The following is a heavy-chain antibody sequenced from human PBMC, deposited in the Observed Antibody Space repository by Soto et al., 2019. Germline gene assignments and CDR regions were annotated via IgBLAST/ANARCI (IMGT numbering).Heavy chain of an antibody. CDR2: INPSGGST. D-gene: IGHD2-15*01. Sequence: QVQLVQSGAEVKKPGASVKVSCKASGYTFTSYYMHWVRQAPGQGLEWMGIINPSGGSTSYAQKFQRGVTMTRDTSTSTVYMGLSSLRSEDTAVYYCARDECSGGSCHPAYWGQGPLVTVSS. J-gene: IGHJ4*02. V-gene: IGHV1-46*01. CDR1: GYTFTSYY. CDR3: ARDECSGGSCHPAY.